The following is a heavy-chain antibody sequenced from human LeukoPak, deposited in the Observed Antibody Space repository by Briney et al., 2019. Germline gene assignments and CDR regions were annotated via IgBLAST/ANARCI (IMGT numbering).Heavy chain of an antibody. CDR2: IIPILGIA. J-gene: IGHJ6*03. CDR1: GGTFSSYT. CDR3: AGEYSSSSPERDYYYMDV. Sequence: ASVKVSCKASGGTFSSYTISWVRQAPGQGLEWMGRIIPILGIANYAQKFQGRVTITADKSTSTAYMELSSLRSEDTAVYYCAGEYSSSSPERDYYYMDVWGKGTTVTVSS. D-gene: IGHD6-6*01. V-gene: IGHV1-69*04.